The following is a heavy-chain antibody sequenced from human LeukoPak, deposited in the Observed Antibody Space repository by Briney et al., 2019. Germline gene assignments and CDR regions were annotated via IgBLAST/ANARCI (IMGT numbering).Heavy chain of an antibody. Sequence: GGSLRLSCAASGFVFSDYGMHWGRQAPGKGPEWVAFIRFDGTTKYYANSVKGRFTISRDNSNNALYLQMDSLSAEDTAVYYCARALRLGDVNNWLFDFWGQGTLVTVSS. CDR1: GFVFSDYG. J-gene: IGHJ4*02. V-gene: IGHV3-30*02. CDR2: IRFDGTTK. CDR3: ARALRLGDVNNWLFDF. D-gene: IGHD5-24*01.